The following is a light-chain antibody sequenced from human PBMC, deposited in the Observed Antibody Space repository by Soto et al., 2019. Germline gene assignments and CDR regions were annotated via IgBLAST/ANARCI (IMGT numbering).Light chain of an antibody. V-gene: IGLV1-44*01. CDR3: AAWDDSLNAYV. CDR1: SSNIGSNA. J-gene: IGLJ1*01. Sequence: QSVLTQPPSASGTPGQRVTISCSGSSSNIGSNAVNWYQQLPGTAPKLLIYNSNQRPSGVPDRFSGSKSDTSASLAISGLQSEDEADYYCAAWDDSLNAYVFGTGTELTVL. CDR2: NSN.